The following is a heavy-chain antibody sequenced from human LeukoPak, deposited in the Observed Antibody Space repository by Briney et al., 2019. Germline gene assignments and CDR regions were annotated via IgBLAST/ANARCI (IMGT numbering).Heavy chain of an antibody. D-gene: IGHD2-2*01. CDR1: GFTFSSYG. J-gene: IGHJ4*02. CDR2: IWYDGSNK. V-gene: IGHV3-33*06. CDR3: AKRHCSSTSCYRSYYFDY. Sequence: GGSLRLSCAASGFTFSSYGMHWVRQAPGKGLEWVAVIWYDGSNKYYADSVKGRFTISRDNSKNTLYLQMNSLRAEDTAVYYCAKRHCSSTSCYRSYYFDYWGQGTLVTVSS.